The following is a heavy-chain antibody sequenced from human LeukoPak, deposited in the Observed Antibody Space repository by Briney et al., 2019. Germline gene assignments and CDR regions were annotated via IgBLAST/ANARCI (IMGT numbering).Heavy chain of an antibody. Sequence: SETLSLTCAVSGGSIRSSSYYWGWIRQPPGKGLEWIGSIYYSGTTYYNPSLKSRVTISVDTSKNQFSLNLNSVTAADTAVYYCASGRTYGTFDYWGQGTLVSVSS. V-gene: IGHV4-39*01. D-gene: IGHD3-16*01. CDR2: IYYSGTT. CDR3: ASGRTYGTFDY. J-gene: IGHJ4*02. CDR1: GGSIRSSSYY.